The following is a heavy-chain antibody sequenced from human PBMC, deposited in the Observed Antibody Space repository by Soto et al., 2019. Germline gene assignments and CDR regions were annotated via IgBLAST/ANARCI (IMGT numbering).Heavy chain of an antibody. CDR2: ISYDGSNK. V-gene: IGHV3-30-3*01. CDR1: GFTFSSYA. D-gene: IGHD3-10*01. Sequence: GGSLRLSCAASGFTFSSYAMHWVRQAPGKGLEWVAVISYDGSNKYYADSVKGRFTISRDNSKNTLYLQMNSLRAEDTAVYYCARAGLWFGEFQPVDYWGQGTLVTVSS. CDR3: ARAGLWFGEFQPVDY. J-gene: IGHJ4*02.